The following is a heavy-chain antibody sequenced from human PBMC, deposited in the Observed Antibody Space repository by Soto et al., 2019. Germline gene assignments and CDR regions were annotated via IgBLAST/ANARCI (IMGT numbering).Heavy chain of an antibody. J-gene: IGHJ4*02. D-gene: IGHD5-18*01. CDR3: ARDSPYTAMVSPAFDY. Sequence: GGSLRLSCAASGFTFSSYGMHWVRQAPGKGLEWVAVIWYDGSNKYYADSVKGRFTISRDNSKNTLYLQMNSLRAEDTAVYYCARDSPYTAMVSPAFDYWGQGTLVTVSS. CDR1: GFTFSSYG. CDR2: IWYDGSNK. V-gene: IGHV3-33*01.